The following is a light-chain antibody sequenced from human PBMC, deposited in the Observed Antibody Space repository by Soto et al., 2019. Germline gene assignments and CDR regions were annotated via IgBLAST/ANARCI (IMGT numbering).Light chain of an antibody. CDR3: SSYTSSSTYVV. CDR1: SSDVGGYNY. V-gene: IGLV2-14*01. Sequence: QSALTQTASVSGSPGQSITISCTATSSDVGGYNYVSWYQQHPGKAPKLMIYEVSNRPSGVSNRFSGSKSGNTASLTISGLQAEDEADYYCSSYTSSSTYVVFGGGTKLTVL. J-gene: IGLJ2*01. CDR2: EVS.